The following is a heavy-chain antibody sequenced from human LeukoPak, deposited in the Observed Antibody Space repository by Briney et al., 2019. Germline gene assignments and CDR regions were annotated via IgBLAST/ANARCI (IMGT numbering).Heavy chain of an antibody. D-gene: IGHD2-2*01. Sequence: QPGGSLRLSCAASGFTFSSYAMTWVRQAPGKGLEWVSVISGSGGSTYYADSVKGRVTISRDNSKNTLYLQMNSLRVEDTAVYYCAKCYDQNPDYWGQGTLVTVSS. CDR1: GFTFSSYA. CDR3: AKCYDQNPDY. J-gene: IGHJ4*02. V-gene: IGHV3-23*01. CDR2: ISGSGGST.